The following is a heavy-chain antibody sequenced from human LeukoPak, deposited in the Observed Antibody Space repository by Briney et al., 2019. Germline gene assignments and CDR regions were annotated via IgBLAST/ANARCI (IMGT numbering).Heavy chain of an antibody. CDR2: MNPNSGNT. CDR3: ARAVRGEWLFSDVSGNFDY. CDR1: GYTFTSYD. V-gene: IGHV1-8*01. Sequence: ASVKVSCKASGYTFTSYDINWVRQATGQGLEWMGWMNPNSGNTGYAQKFQGRVTMIRNTSISTAYMELSGLRSEDTAVYYCARAVRGEWLFSDVSGNFDYWGQGTLVTVSS. J-gene: IGHJ4*02. D-gene: IGHD3-3*01.